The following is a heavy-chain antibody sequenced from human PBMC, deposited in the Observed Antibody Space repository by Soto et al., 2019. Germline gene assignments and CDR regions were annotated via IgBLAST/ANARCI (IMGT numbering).Heavy chain of an antibody. D-gene: IGHD3-9*01. Sequence: PGGSLRLSCAASGFTLSTYDMHWVRQAPGKGLEWVSAISGSGGSTYYADSVKGRFTISRDNSKNTLYLQMNSLRAEDTAVYYCAKTEAIFFIVGAFDIWGQGTMVTVSS. CDR2: ISGSGGST. J-gene: IGHJ3*02. CDR1: GFTLSTYD. V-gene: IGHV3-23*01. CDR3: AKTEAIFFIVGAFDI.